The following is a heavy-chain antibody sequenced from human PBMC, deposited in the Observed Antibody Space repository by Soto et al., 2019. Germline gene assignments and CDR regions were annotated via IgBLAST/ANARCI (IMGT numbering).Heavy chain of an antibody. J-gene: IGHJ5*02. V-gene: IGHV4-4*07. CDR2: IYTSGST. CDR1: GGSISNYY. D-gene: IGHD1-7*01. Sequence: SETLSLTCTVSGGSISNYYWSWIRQPAGKGLEWIGRIYTSGSTNYNSSLRSRVTMSVDTSRNQFSLKLRSVTAADSAVYHCGRESGETWDYEASWRQGTPVTVSS. CDR3: GRESGETWDYEAS.